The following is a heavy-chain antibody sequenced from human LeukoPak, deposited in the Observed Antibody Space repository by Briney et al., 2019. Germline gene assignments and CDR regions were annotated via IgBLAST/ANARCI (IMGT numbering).Heavy chain of an antibody. V-gene: IGHV3-21*01. J-gene: IGHJ4*02. CDR2: ISRTSEYI. Sequence: GGSLRLSCAASGFTFSNYEMNWVRQAPGKGLEWVSSISRTSEYIHYADSVRGRFAISRDNAKNSVYLQMNSLRAEDTAVYFCAGGGDFDYWGQGILVTVSA. CDR3: AGGGDFDY. CDR1: GFTFSNYE. D-gene: IGHD3-16*01.